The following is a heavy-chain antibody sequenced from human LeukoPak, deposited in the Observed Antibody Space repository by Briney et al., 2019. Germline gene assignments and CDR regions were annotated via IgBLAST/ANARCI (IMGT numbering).Heavy chain of an antibody. J-gene: IGHJ4*02. CDR2: INPNSGGT. CDR3: ARDSDAVVVAAPDY. V-gene: IGHV1-2*02. D-gene: IGHD2-15*01. CDR1: GYTFTGYY. Sequence: ASVKVSCKASGYTFTGYYMHWVRQAPGQGLEWMGWINPNSGGTNYAQKFQGRVTMTRDTSISTAYMELSRLRSDDTAVYYCARDSDAVVVAAPDYWGQGTLVTVSS.